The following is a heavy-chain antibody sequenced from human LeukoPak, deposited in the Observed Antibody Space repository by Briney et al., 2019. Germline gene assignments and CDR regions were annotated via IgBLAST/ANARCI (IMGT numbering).Heavy chain of an antibody. CDR3: ARPDEQQLVLDAFDI. D-gene: IGHD6-13*01. Sequence: GGSLRLSCAASGFTFSSYSMNWVRQAPGKGLEWVSSISSSSSYIYYADSVKGRFTISRDNAKNSLYLQMNSLRAEDTAVYYCARPDEQQLVLDAFDIWGQGTMVTVSS. CDR2: ISSSSSYI. J-gene: IGHJ3*02. CDR1: GFTFSSYS. V-gene: IGHV3-21*01.